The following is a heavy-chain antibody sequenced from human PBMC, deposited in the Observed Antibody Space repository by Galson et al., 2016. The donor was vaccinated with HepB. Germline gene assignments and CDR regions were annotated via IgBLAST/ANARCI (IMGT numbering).Heavy chain of an antibody. V-gene: IGHV4-30-4*01. J-gene: IGHJ5*02. CDR1: GGSISSGDYY. Sequence: TLSLTCTVSGGSISSGDYYWSWIRPPPGKCLEWIGYIYYSGSTYYNPSLKSRVTISVDTSKNQFSLKLSSVTAADTAVYYCARGLRDCCGTSCYGGNWFDPWGQGTLVTVSS. CDR3: ARGLRDCCGTSCYGGNWFDP. D-gene: IGHD2-2*01. CDR2: IYYSGST.